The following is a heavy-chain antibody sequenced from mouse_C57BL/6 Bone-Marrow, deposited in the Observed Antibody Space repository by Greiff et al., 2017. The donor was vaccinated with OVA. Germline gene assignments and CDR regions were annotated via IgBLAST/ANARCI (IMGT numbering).Heavy chain of an antibody. CDR1: GYTFTSYW. CDR2: IYPSDSDT. J-gene: IGHJ1*03. Sequence: QVQLQQPGAELVRPGSSVKLSCKASGYTFTSYWMHWVKQRPIQGLEWIGNIYPSDSDTHYNQKFKDKATLTVDKSSNTAYMQLSSLTSEDSAVYYCARSCDPYFDVWGTGTTVTVSS. CDR3: ARSCDPYFDV. D-gene: IGHD2-13*01. V-gene: IGHV1-52*01.